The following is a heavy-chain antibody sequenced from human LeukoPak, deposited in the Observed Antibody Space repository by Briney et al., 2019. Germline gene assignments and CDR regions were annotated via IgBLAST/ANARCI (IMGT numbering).Heavy chain of an antibody. CDR1: GFTFSSYG. CDR3: ARDCTSCPHPHYYYYGMDV. Sequence: PGGSLRLSCAASGFTFSSYGMHWVRQAPGKGLEWVAVIRYDGSNKYYADSVKGRFTISRDNSKNTLYLQMNSLRAEDTAVYYCARDCTSCPHPHYYYYGMDVWGQGTTVTVSS. V-gene: IGHV3-33*01. CDR2: IRYDGSNK. D-gene: IGHD2-2*01. J-gene: IGHJ6*02.